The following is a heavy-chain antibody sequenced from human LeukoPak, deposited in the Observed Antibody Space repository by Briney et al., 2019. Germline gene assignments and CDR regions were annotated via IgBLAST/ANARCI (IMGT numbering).Heavy chain of an antibody. D-gene: IGHD3-22*01. CDR1: GFTFSSSA. V-gene: IGHV3-23*01. CDR3: ARGYARGYYDSSGFDS. CDR2: ISSSGGST. J-gene: IGHJ4*02. Sequence: GGSLRLSCAASGFTFSSSAMSWVRQVPGKGLEWVSGISSSGGSTNYADSVRGRFTISRDNSKNTLYLQMNSLRAEDTAVYYCARGYARGYYDSSGFDSWGQGTLVTVSS.